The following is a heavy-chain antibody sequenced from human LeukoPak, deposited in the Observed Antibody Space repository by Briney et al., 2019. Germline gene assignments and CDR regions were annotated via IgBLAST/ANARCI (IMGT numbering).Heavy chain of an antibody. CDR1: GASISSSGYY. CDR2: IYYSGST. CDR3: ARYYYDSASFLQNGWFDP. D-gene: IGHD3-10*01. Sequence: SETLSLTCTVSGASISSSGYYWSWIRQHPGKGLEWIGYIYYSGSTYYNPSLKSRATISVDTSKNQFSLKLSSVTAADTAVYYCARYYYDSASFLQNGWFDPWGQGTLVTVSS. J-gene: IGHJ5*02. V-gene: IGHV4-31*03.